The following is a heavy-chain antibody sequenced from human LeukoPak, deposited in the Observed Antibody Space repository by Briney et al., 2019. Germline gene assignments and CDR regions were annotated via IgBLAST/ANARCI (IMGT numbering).Heavy chain of an antibody. CDR1: GFTFSSYG. D-gene: IGHD4-17*01. CDR2: IRYDGSNK. V-gene: IGHV3-30*02. J-gene: IGHJ3*02. Sequence: TGGSLRLSCAASGFTFSSYGMHWVRQAPGKGLEWVAFIRYDGSNKYYADSGKGRFTISRDNSKNTLYLQMNSLRAEDTAVYYCAKDGAADYGDFLDAFDIWGQGTMVTVSS. CDR3: AKDGAADYGDFLDAFDI.